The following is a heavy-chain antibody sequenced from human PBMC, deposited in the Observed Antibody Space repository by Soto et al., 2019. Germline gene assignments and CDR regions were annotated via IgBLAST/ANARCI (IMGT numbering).Heavy chain of an antibody. V-gene: IGHV3-23*01. CDR3: TKGAWLDY. D-gene: IGHD5-12*01. Sequence: GGSLRLSCAASGFSFNTFDMSWVRQAPGKGLEWVSVILGRDDTTYYADSVKGRCTISRDTFKNTLHLQMNSLRVEDTALYFCTKGAWLDYWGQGTLVTVSS. CDR1: GFSFNTFD. CDR2: ILGRDDTT. J-gene: IGHJ4*02.